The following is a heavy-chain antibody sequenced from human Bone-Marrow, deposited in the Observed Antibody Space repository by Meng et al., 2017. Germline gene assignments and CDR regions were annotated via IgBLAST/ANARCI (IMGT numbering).Heavy chain of an antibody. CDR2: INHSGST. J-gene: IGHJ4*02. CDR1: GGSFSDYY. Sequence: QVRLQQWGAGLLKPSETSSLPCVVSGGSFSDYYWSWIRQPPGKGLEWIGEINHSGSTNYNPSLESRATISVDTSQNNLSLKLSSVTAADSAVYYCARGPTTMAHDFDYWGQGTLVTVSS. V-gene: IGHV4-34*01. CDR3: ARGPTTMAHDFDY. D-gene: IGHD4-11*01.